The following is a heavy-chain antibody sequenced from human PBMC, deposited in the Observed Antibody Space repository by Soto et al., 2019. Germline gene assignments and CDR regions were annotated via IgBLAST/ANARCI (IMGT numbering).Heavy chain of an antibody. CDR3: ARVYGIAVAGTLDF. CDR2: ISSSTGTI. CDR1: GFTFRTYN. D-gene: IGHD6-19*01. J-gene: IGHJ4*02. Sequence: EVHLVESGGGLVQPGGSLRLSCAASGFTFRTYNMNWVRQAPGKGLEWVSYISSSTGTIYYADSVKGRFTISRDNAKNSLYLQMNSLSAEDTAVYYCARVYGIAVAGTLDFWGQGTLVTVSS. V-gene: IGHV3-48*01.